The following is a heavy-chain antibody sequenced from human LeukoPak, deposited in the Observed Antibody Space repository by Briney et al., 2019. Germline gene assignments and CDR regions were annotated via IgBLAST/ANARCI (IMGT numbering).Heavy chain of an antibody. CDR3: VRGYISRFDY. Sequence: GGSLRLSCAASGFTFSNYAMSWVRQAPGKGLEWVSGISGSGGTTYYADSVKGRFTISRDNSKNTLYLQLNSLRAEDTAIYYCVRGYISRFDYWGQGTLVTVSS. J-gene: IGHJ4*02. CDR1: GFTFSNYA. CDR2: ISGSGGTT. D-gene: IGHD6-13*01. V-gene: IGHV3-23*01.